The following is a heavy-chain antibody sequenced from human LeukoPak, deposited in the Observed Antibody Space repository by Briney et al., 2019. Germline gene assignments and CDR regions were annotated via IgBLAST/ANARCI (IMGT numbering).Heavy chain of an antibody. CDR1: GFTFSSYA. V-gene: IGHV3-23*01. J-gene: IGHJ4*02. CDR2: ISNSGGST. D-gene: IGHD2-15*01. CDR3: ARERDDCSGGSCYPAVFDY. Sequence: PGGSLRPSCAASGFTFSSYAMSWVRQAPGVGLEWVSAISNSGGSTYYADSVKGRFTISRDNSKNTLYLQMNGLRAEDTAVYYCARERDDCSGGSCYPAVFDYWGQGTLVTVSS.